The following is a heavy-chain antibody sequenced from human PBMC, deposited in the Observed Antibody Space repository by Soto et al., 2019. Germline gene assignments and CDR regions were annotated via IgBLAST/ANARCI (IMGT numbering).Heavy chain of an antibody. CDR3: ARYSSGWYYFDY. Sequence: SETLSLTCTVSGGSISSYYWSWIRQPPGKGLEWIGYIYYSGSTNYNPSLKSRVTISVDTSKNQFSLKLSSVTAADTAVYYCARYSSGWYYFDYWGQGTLVTVSS. CDR2: IYYSGST. V-gene: IGHV4-59*01. CDR1: GGSISSYY. J-gene: IGHJ4*02. D-gene: IGHD6-19*01.